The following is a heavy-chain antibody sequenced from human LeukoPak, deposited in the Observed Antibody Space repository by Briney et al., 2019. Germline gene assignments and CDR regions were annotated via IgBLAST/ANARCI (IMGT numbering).Heavy chain of an antibody. V-gene: IGHV3-7*03. CDR1: GFTFSSYR. D-gene: IGHD1-26*01. Sequence: GGSLRLSCAASGFTFSSYRMSWVRQAPGKGLEWVANIKQDGSEKYYVDSVKGRFTISRDNAKNSLYLQMNSLRVEDTAVYYCARDIGIGGYYYYYMDVWGKGTTVTVSS. CDR3: ARDIGIGGYYYYYMDV. J-gene: IGHJ6*03. CDR2: IKQDGSEK.